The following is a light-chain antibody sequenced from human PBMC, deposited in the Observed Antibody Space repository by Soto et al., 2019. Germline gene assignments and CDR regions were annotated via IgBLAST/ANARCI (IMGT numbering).Light chain of an antibody. CDR1: QSVLYSSNNKNY. CDR2: WAS. J-gene: IGKJ2*01. V-gene: IGKV4-1*01. Sequence: DIVMTQSPDSLAVSLGARATINCKSSQSVLYSSNNKNYLAWYQQKPGQPPKLLIYWASTRESGVPDRFSGSGSGTDFTLTISSLQAEDVAVYYCQQYYSTPPYTIGQGTKLLIK. CDR3: QQYYSTPPYT.